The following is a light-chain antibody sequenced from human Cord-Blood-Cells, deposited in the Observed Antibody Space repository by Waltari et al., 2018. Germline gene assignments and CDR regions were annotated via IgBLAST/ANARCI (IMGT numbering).Light chain of an antibody. V-gene: IGLV2-23*01. J-gene: IGLJ3*02. CDR1: SSDVGSYNL. CDR2: EGS. Sequence: QSALTQPASVSGSPGQSITISCTGTSSDVGSYNLVTWYQQHPGKAPKLMIYEGSKRPSGVSNRFSGSKSGNTASQTSSGLQTEDEAEYYCCSYASSNWVFGGGTKLTVL. CDR3: CSYASSNWV.